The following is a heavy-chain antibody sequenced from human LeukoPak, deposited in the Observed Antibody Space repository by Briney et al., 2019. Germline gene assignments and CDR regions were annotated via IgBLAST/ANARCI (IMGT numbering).Heavy chain of an antibody. V-gene: IGHV3-53*01. Sequence: GGSLRLSCAASGFTFSNAWMSWVRQAPGKGLEWVSVIYIGGSTYYADSVKGRFTISRDNSKNTLYLQMNGLRAEDTAVYYCAREVGPFHQLDYWGQGTLVTVSS. CDR3: AREVGPFHQLDY. J-gene: IGHJ4*02. CDR1: GFTFSNAW. D-gene: IGHD5-24*01. CDR2: IYIGGST.